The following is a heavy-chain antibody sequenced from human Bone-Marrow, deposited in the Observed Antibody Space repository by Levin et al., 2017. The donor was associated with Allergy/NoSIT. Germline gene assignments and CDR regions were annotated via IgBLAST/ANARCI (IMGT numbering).Heavy chain of an antibody. CDR2: IDNTGTT. CDR1: GGSISSYDYY. V-gene: IGHV4-30-4*01. CDR3: VREPDHDYHDYYFDT. Sequence: SQTLSLTCSVSGGSISSYDYYWSWIRQSPGKGLEWIGNIDNTGTTSYNPSLKSRFTLSTDTSKNQYSLKLSSVTAADTAVYYCVREPDHDYHDYYFDTWGQGILVTVST. J-gene: IGHJ5*02. D-gene: IGHD3-16*01.